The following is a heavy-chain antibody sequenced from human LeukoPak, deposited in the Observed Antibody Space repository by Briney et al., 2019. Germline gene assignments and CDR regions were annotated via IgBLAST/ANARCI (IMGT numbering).Heavy chain of an antibody. Sequence: SETLSLTCTVSGGSISSYYWSWIRQPPGKGLEWIGYIYYSGSTNYNPSLKSRVTISVDTSKNQFSLKLSSVTAADTAVYYCARGGRYCSSTSCYPYYFDYWGQGTLVTVSS. J-gene: IGHJ4*02. CDR1: GGSISSYY. D-gene: IGHD2-2*01. CDR3: ARGGRYCSSTSCYPYYFDY. CDR2: IYYSGST. V-gene: IGHV4-59*12.